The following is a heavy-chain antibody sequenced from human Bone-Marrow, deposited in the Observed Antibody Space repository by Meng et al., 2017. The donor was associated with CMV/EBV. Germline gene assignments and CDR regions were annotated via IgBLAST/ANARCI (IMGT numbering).Heavy chain of an antibody. D-gene: IGHD6-6*01. V-gene: IGHV3-11*04. J-gene: IGHJ4*02. CDR2: ISSSGSTI. CDR3: ARYSSSSFFDY. CDR1: GFTFSDYY. Sequence: SGAASGFTFSDYYMSWIRQDPGKGLEWVSYISSSGSTIYYADSVKGRFTISRDNAKNSLYLQMNSLRAEDTAVYYCARYSSSSFFDYWGQGTLVTVSS.